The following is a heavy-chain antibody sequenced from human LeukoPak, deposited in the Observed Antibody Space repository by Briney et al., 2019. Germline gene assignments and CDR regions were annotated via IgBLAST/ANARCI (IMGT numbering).Heavy chain of an antibody. D-gene: IGHD6-6*01. CDR1: GFTFSSYA. V-gene: IGHV3-23*01. Sequence: GGSLRLSCAASGFTFSSYAMSWVRQAPGKGLEWVSGISGSGDNTYYADSVKGRFTISRDNAKNSLHLQMNSLRAEDTAVYYCAKGSSRPPNAFDIWGQGTLVTVSS. CDR3: AKGSSRPPNAFDI. CDR2: ISGSGDNT. J-gene: IGHJ3*02.